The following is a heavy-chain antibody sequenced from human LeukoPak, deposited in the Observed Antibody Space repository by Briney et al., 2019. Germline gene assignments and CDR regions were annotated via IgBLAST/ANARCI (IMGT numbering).Heavy chain of an antibody. Sequence: SETLSLTCTVSGGSISSSSYYWGWIRQPPGKGLEWIGYIYYSGSTNYNPSLKSRVTISVDTSKNQFSLKLSSVTAADTAVYYCARAGYSSSWQPLDYWGQGTLVTVSS. CDR3: ARAGYSSSWQPLDY. CDR2: IYYSGST. J-gene: IGHJ4*02. D-gene: IGHD6-13*01. CDR1: GGSISSSSYY. V-gene: IGHV4-61*05.